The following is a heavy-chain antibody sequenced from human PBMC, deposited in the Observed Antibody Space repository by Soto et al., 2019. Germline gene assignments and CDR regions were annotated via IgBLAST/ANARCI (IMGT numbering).Heavy chain of an antibody. J-gene: IGHJ3*02. D-gene: IGHD6-13*01. Sequence: SVKVSCKAPGGTLGNHASNWVRQAPGQGLEWMGRIIPIFTTTNYAQKFQGRVTMTADESTITAYLELSSLKHDDTAVYYCAREVAADGTFREDVFDIWGQGTLVTVSS. CDR3: AREVAADGTFREDVFDI. CDR2: IIPIFTTT. CDR1: GGTLGNHA. V-gene: IGHV1-69*13.